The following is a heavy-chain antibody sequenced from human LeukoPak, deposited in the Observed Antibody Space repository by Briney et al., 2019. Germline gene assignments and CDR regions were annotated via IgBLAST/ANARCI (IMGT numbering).Heavy chain of an antibody. CDR2: ISGSGGST. J-gene: IGHJ6*03. V-gene: IGHV3-23*01. D-gene: IGHD2-8*01. Sequence: GGSLRLSCAASGFTFSSYVMSWVRQAPGKGLEWVSAISGSGGSTYYADSVKGRFTISRDNSKNTLYLQMNSLRAEDTAVYYCANGNRCTSPNCLGYYYFYMDVWGKGTTVTVSS. CDR1: GFTFSSYV. CDR3: ANGNRCTSPNCLGYYYFYMDV.